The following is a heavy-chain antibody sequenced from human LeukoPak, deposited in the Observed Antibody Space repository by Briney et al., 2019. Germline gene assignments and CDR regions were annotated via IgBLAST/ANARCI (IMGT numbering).Heavy chain of an antibody. CDR2: IYYSGST. V-gene: IGHV4-59*08. CDR3: ARASLYSGWYVVY. CDR1: GGSISSYY. D-gene: IGHD6-19*01. J-gene: IGHJ4*02. Sequence: SETLSLTCTVSGGSISSYYWSWIRQPPGKGLEWIGYIYYSGSTNYNPSLKSRVTISVDTSKNQFSLKLSSVTAADTAVYYCARASLYSGWYVVYWGQGTLVTVSS.